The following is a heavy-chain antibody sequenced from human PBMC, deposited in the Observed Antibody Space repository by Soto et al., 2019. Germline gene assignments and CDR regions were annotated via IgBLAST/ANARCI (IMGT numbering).Heavy chain of an antibody. J-gene: IGHJ4*02. CDR2: INAGNGNT. CDR3: ARGGPSGPLDY. D-gene: IGHD2-15*01. V-gene: IGHV1-3*01. CDR1: GYTFTSYA. Sequence: QVQLVQSGAEVKKPGASVKVSCKASGYTFTSYAMHWVRQAPGQRLEWMGWINAGNGNTKYSQKFQGRVTITRDTSASTAYKELSSLRSEDTAVYYCARGGPSGPLDYWGQGTLVTVSS.